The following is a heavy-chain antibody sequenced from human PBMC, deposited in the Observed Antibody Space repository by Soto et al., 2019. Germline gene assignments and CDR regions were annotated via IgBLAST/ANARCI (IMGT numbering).Heavy chain of an antibody. CDR2: ISGSSDNI. CDR3: VRDSARIVVVPRVDGDNWFDP. CDR1: GFTFSDYF. V-gene: IGHV3-11*06. D-gene: IGHD2-2*01. Sequence: QVQLVESGGGVVKPAGSLRLSCAASGFTFSDYFMSWIRQAPGKGPEWVSFISGSSDNIKYADSVKGRFTISRDNAKNSLYLQMNSLRAEDTAVYYCVRDSARIVVVPRVDGDNWFDPWGQGTLVTVSS. J-gene: IGHJ5*02.